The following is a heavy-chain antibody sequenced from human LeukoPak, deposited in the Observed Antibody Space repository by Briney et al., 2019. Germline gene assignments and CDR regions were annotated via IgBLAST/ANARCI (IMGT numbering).Heavy chain of an antibody. V-gene: IGHV1-69*13. CDR3: ARMGRVLHGVYYYYYYMDV. J-gene: IGHJ6*03. CDR1: GATFSSYA. Sequence: SVKVSCKASGATFSSYAISWVRQAPGQGLEWMGGIIPIFGTANYAQKFQGRVTITADESTSTAYMELSSLRSEDTAVYYCARMGRVLHGVYYYYYYMDVWGKGTTVTVSS. D-gene: IGHD3-10*01. CDR2: IIPIFGTA.